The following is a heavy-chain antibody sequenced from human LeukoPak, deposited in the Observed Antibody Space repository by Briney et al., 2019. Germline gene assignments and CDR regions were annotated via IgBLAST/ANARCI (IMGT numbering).Heavy chain of an antibody. CDR3: AKDPYSSFMEYFQH. V-gene: IGHV3-30*18. CDR1: GFTFSAYG. CDR2: MSKDGSKK. D-gene: IGHD3-22*01. Sequence: PGGSLRLSCAASGFTFSAYGMHWVRQAPGKGLEWVAVMSKDGSKKYYGDSVKGRFTISRDDSKNTLYLQMNSLRTEDTAMYYCAKDPYSSFMEYFQHWGQGTLVTVSS. J-gene: IGHJ1*01.